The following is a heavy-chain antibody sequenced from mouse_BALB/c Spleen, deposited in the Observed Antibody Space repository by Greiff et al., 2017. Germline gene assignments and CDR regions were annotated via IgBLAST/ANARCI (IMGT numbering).Heavy chain of an antibody. Sequence: VQLQQSGAELAKPGASVKMSCKASGYTFTSYWMHWVKQRPGQGLEWIGYINPSTGYTEYNQKFKDKATLTADKSSSTAYMQLSSLTSEDSAVYYCARDRYDEAYFDYWGQGTTLTVSS. CDR3: ARDRYDEAYFDY. CDR1: GYTFTSYW. D-gene: IGHD2-14*01. J-gene: IGHJ2*01. CDR2: INPSTGYT. V-gene: IGHV1-7*01.